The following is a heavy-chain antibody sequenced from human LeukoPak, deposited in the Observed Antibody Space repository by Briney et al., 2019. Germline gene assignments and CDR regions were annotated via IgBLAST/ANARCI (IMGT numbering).Heavy chain of an antibody. V-gene: IGHV3-30*18. CDR1: GFTFSSYG. CDR2: ISYDGSNK. J-gene: IGHJ4*02. D-gene: IGHD6-19*01. Sequence: PGGSLRLSCAASGFTFSSYGMHWVRQAPGKGLEWVAVISYDGSNKYYADSVEGRFTISRDNSKNTLYLQMNSLRAEDTAVYYCAKGGGRSGCDYWGQGTLVTVSS. CDR3: AKGGGRSGCDY.